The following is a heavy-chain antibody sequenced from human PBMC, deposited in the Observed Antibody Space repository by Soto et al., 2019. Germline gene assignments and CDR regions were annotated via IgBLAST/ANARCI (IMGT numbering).Heavy chain of an antibody. D-gene: IGHD3-22*01. V-gene: IGHV4-39*01. J-gene: IGHJ4*02. CDR1: GGSISASSYY. Sequence: SETLSLTCTVSGGSISASSYYWGWIRQPPGKGLEWIGSIYYSGTTNYNPSLKSRLTILVDTSKNQFSLKLTSVTAADTAVYYCARSNTYYSPFDYWGQGTLVTVSS. CDR2: IYYSGTT. CDR3: ARSNTYYSPFDY.